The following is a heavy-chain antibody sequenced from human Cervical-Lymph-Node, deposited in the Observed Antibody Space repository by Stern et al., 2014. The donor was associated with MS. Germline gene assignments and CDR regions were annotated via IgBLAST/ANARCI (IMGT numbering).Heavy chain of an antibody. CDR1: GFTFSSYG. V-gene: IGHV3-30*03. D-gene: IGHD2-8*01. J-gene: IGHJ4*02. CDR3: ARDYEDTSMLFDH. Sequence: VQLVESGGAVVKPGRSLRLSCAASGFTFSSYGMHWVRPAPGTGLAWETVISYDVNHKYYAASVKVRFTISRYNSKNTLHLQMNSVAPDDTAIYYCARDYEDTSMLFDHWGQGTLVTVSS. CDR2: ISYDVNHK.